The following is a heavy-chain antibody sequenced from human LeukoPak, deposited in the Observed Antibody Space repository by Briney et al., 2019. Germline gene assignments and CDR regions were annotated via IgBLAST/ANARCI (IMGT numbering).Heavy chain of an antibody. CDR1: GFSFSDYS. D-gene: IGHD2-21*02. J-gene: IGHJ4*02. CDR3: ARGKHRTAWLIDY. Sequence: PGGSLRLSCVTSGFSFSDYSMNRVRQAPGKGLEWISFITASSDNINYADSVRGRFTISRDNAKNSLSLQMNSLRDDDTAVYYCARGKHRTAWLIDYWGQGTLVIVSS. V-gene: IGHV3-48*02. CDR2: ITASSDNI.